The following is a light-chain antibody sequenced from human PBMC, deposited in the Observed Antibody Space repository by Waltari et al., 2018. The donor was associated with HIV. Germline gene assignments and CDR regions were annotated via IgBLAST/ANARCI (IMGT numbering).Light chain of an antibody. CDR1: SSDVGGYNF. Sequence: QSALTQPASVSGSPGQSITVSCTGTSSDVGGYNFVAWYQHHTGKVPKLLLSMVSQRTSRITNRFSRSKSGNTASLTISGLQAEDEADYYCTSYTSITTLYVFGSGTRVTVL. V-gene: IGLV2-14*01. CDR3: TSYTSITTLYV. CDR2: MVS. J-gene: IGLJ1*01.